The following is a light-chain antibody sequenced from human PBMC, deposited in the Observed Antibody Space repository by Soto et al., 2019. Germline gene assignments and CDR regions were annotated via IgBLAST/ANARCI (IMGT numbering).Light chain of an antibody. CDR3: CSYAGSIYV. CDR2: EGS. Sequence: QSARTPPASVSGSPGQSITIPCPGTSSDVGSYNLVSWYQQHPGKAPKLMIYEGSKRPSGVSNRFSGSKSGNTASLTISGLQAEDEADYYCCSYAGSIYVFGTGTKVTVL. V-gene: IGLV2-23*01. J-gene: IGLJ1*01. CDR1: SSDVGSYNL.